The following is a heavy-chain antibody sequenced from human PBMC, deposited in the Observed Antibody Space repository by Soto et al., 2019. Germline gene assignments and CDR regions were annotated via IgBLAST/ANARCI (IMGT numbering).Heavy chain of an antibody. CDR1: GLTFRALS. CDR2: ISGSVGST. Sequence: EVQLLESGEGLVQPGGSLRLSCAASGLTFRALSMSWVRQHPGKGLEWASGISGSVGSTYYADSVKGRFTISRDSSSNPRYLQMSSLRAEDTAVYYFANSRGASWYIYYYDYWGQGTLVTISS. D-gene: IGHD1-26*01. V-gene: IGHV3-23*01. J-gene: IGHJ4*02. CDR3: ANSRGASWYIYYYDY.